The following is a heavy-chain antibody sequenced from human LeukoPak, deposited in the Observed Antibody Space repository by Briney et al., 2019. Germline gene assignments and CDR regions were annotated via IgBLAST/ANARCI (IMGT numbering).Heavy chain of an antibody. CDR2: TGLNSVNT. CDR1: GFTFSRHA. J-gene: IGHJ4*02. V-gene: IGHV3-23*01. Sequence: GGSLRLSCAASGFTFSRHAMSWVRLAPGKGLEWVSTTGLNSVNTLCAESVQGRFSISRDNSKNTLDLQMDNLRVDDTAVYYCAKGDDIGKHPTRAYYFDTWGQGTLVTVSS. D-gene: IGHD5-24*01. CDR3: AKGDDIGKHPTRAYYFDT.